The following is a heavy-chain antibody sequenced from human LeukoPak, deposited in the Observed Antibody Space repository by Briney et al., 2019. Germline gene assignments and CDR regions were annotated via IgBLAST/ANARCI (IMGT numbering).Heavy chain of an antibody. CDR2: IYYSGST. CDR1: GGSISSSSYY. Sequence: PSETLSLTCTVSGGSISSSSYYWGWIRQPPGKGLEWIGSIYYSGSTYYNPSLKSRVTISVDTSKNQFSLKLSSVTAADTAVYYCARRHQNNWFDPWGQGTLVTVSS. CDR3: ARRHQNNWFDP. J-gene: IGHJ5*02. V-gene: IGHV4-39*07.